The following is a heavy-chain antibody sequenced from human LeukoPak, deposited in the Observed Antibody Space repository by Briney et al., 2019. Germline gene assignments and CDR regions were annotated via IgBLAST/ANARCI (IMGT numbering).Heavy chain of an antibody. CDR3: ASQVGNILTGYTQNWFDP. V-gene: IGHV4-39*01. D-gene: IGHD3-9*01. Sequence: PSETLSLTCTVSGGSISSSSYYWGWIRQPPGKGLEWIGSIYYSGSTYYNPSLKSRVTISVDTSKNQFSLKLSSVTAADTAVYYCASQVGNILTGYTQNWFDPWGQGTLVTVSS. CDR1: GGSISSSSYY. CDR2: IYYSGST. J-gene: IGHJ5*02.